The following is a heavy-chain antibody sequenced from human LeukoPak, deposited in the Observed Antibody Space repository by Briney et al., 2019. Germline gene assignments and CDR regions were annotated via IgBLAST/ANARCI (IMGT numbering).Heavy chain of an antibody. CDR1: GFTFSSYW. V-gene: IGHV3-7*01. J-gene: IGHJ4*02. CDR3: ARVGSGWYAWDS. D-gene: IGHD6-19*01. CDR2: IEQDGSEK. Sequence: GGSLRLSFAASGFTFSSYWMSWVRQAPGKGPEWVANIEQDGSEKYYVDSVKGRFTISRDNAKKSLYLQMNSLRAEDTAVYYCARVGSGWYAWDSWGQGTLVTVSS.